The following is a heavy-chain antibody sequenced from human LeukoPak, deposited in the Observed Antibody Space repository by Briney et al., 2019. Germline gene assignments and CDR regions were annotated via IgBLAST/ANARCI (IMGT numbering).Heavy chain of an antibody. CDR3: ARWRWGGPARYYGMDV. J-gene: IGHJ6*02. CDR2: INHSGST. V-gene: IGHV4-34*01. D-gene: IGHD3-3*01. CDR1: GGSFSGYY. Sequence: SETLSLTCAVYGGSFSGYYWSWIRQPPGKGLEWIGEINHSGSTNYNPSLKSRVTISVDTSKNQFSLKLSSVTAADTAVYYCARWRWGGPARYYGMDVWGQGTTVTVSS.